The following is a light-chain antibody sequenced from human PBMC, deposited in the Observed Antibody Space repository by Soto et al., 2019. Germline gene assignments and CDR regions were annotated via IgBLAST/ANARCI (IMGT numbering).Light chain of an antibody. CDR3: CSYAGGYPFVL. CDR2: EDY. Sequence: QSALTQPASVSGSPGQSITISCTGTSGDVGGYNLVSWYLQHPGKVPKLLIYEDYRRPSGVSTRFSASKSGNTASLTISGLQAEDEAHDYCCSYAGGYPFVLFGGGTKLTVL. V-gene: IGLV2-23*01. CDR1: SGDVGGYNL. J-gene: IGLJ2*01.